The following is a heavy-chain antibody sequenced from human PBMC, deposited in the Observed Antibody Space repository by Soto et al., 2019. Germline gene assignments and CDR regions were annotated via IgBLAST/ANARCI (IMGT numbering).Heavy chain of an antibody. CDR1: GFTFSSYA. D-gene: IGHD5-18*01. V-gene: IGHV3-30-3*01. J-gene: IGHJ6*02. Sequence: PGGSLRLSCAASGFTFSSYAIHWVRQAPGKGLECVSVISYDGCNKYYADSVKGRFTISRDNSKNILCLHMSSLGIEDTAAYYFPRSRTGDSYDFLYNFSAMDVWRQSTTLTVSS. CDR3: PRSRTGDSYDFLYNFSAMDV. CDR2: ISYDGCNK.